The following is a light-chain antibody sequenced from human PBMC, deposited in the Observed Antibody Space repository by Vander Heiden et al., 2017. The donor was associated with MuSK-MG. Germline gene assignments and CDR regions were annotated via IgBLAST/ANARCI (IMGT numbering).Light chain of an antibody. V-gene: IGLV3-1*01. Sequence: SDELTKPPSVSVSPGQTASITCSGDKLGDKYACWYQQKPGQSPWRGSYQDNRRPSGIPERFYGTNSGKRGNPTISGTQAVEESYYYCRAWDSRTGGFGGGTKLTVL. CDR2: QDN. CDR3: RAWDSRTGG. CDR1: KLGDKY. J-gene: IGLJ2*01.